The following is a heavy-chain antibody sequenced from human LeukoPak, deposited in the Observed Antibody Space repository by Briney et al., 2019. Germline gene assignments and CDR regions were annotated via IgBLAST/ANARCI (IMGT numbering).Heavy chain of an antibody. Sequence: GASVKVSCKVSGYTLTELSMHWVRQAPGKGVEWVGGFYPEDGETIYAQKFQGRVTMTEDTSTDTAYMELSSLRSEDTAVYYCATPLTAAGYSSSWYYFDYWGQGTLVTVSS. CDR3: ATPLTAAGYSSSWYYFDY. CDR1: GYTLTELS. J-gene: IGHJ4*02. CDR2: FYPEDGET. D-gene: IGHD6-13*01. V-gene: IGHV1-24*01.